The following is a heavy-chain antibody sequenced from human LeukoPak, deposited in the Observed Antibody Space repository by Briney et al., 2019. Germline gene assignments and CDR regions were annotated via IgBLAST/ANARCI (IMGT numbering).Heavy chain of an antibody. CDR3: ARSRIDPYYDILTGYDHSYYYYYMDV. D-gene: IGHD3-9*01. CDR1: GGSISSYY. J-gene: IGHJ6*03. CDR2: IYYSGST. Sequence: SETLSLTCTVSGGSISSYYWSWIRQPPGKGLEWIGYIYYSGSTNYNPSLKSRVTISVDTSKNQFSLKLSSVTAADTAVYYCARSRIDPYYDILTGYDHSYYYYYMDVWGKGTTVTISS. V-gene: IGHV4-59*01.